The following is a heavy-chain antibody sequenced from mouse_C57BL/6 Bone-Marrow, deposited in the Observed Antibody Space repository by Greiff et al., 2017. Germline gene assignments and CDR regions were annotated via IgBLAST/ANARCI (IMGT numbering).Heavy chain of an antibody. CDR3: ARGGSSTWFAY. CDR2: IYPSDSDT. CDR1: GYTFTSYW. V-gene: IGHV1-61*01. Sequence: VQLQQPGAELVRPGSSVKLSCKASGYTFTSYWMDWVKQRPGHGLEWIGNIYPSDSDTHYNQKFKDKATLTVYNSSNTPYLHLSSLTSDDSSVYYCARGGSSTWFAYWGQGTLVTVSA. J-gene: IGHJ3*01.